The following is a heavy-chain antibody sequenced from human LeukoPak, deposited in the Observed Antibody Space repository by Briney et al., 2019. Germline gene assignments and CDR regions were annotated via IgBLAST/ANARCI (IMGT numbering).Heavy chain of an antibody. J-gene: IGHJ6*03. CDR2: INHSGST. CDR1: GGSFSGYY. D-gene: IGHD3-3*01. V-gene: IGHV4-34*01. Sequence: SETLSLTCAVYGGSFSGYYWSWIRQPPGKGLEWIWEINHSGSTNYNPSLKSRVTISVDTSKNQFSLKLSYVTAPDTAVYYCARWYYDLWSGYYRLGYYYMDVWGKGTTVTVSS. CDR3: ARWYYDLWSGYYRLGYYYMDV.